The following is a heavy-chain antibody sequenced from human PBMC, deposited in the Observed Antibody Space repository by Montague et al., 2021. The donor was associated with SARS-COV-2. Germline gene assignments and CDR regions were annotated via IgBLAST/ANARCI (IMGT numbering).Heavy chain of an antibody. J-gene: IGHJ6*03. D-gene: IGHD2-2*02. CDR2: IYTSGST. V-gene: IGHV4-4*07. Sequence: SETLSLTCTVSGGSISSDYWSWIQQPAGKGLDWIGRIYTSGSTDYNPSLKSRVNMSLDTSKNQFSLKLSSVTAADTAVYYCARDRRYCSGTSCYTGYYYYFMDVWGKGTTVTVSS. CDR1: GGSISSDY. CDR3: ARDRRYCSGTSCYTGYYYYFMDV.